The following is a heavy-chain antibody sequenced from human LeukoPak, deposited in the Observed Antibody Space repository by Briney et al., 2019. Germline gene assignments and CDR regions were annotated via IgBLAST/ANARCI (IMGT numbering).Heavy chain of an antibody. CDR1: GFTFSSYS. D-gene: IGHD3-16*02. Sequence: GGSLRLSCAASGFTFSSYSMKGVRQAPGKGLEWVSSISSSSSYIYYPESVNARFTISNDNAKNSLYLQMNSLRDEDTAVYYCARDPGLSPLGAFDIWGQGTMVTVSS. V-gene: IGHV3-21*01. CDR3: ARDPGLSPLGAFDI. CDR2: ISSSSSYI. J-gene: IGHJ3*02.